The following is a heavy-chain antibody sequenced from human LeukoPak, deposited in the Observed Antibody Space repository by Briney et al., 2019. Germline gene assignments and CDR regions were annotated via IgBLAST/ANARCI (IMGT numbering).Heavy chain of an antibody. Sequence: PGGSLRLSCAASGFTFSSYSMNWVRQAPRKGLEYVSAMSSNGGTTDYANSVKGRFTISRDNSKNTLYLQMGSLRAEDMAVYYCARVGDVGHFDYWGQGTLVTVSS. CDR2: MSSNGGTT. V-gene: IGHV3-64*01. J-gene: IGHJ4*02. CDR1: GFTFSSYS. D-gene: IGHD1-26*01. CDR3: ARVGDVGHFDY.